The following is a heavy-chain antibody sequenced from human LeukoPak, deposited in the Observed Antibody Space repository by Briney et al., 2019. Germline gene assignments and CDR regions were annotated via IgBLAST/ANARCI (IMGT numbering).Heavy chain of an antibody. CDR1: GFTFSSFW. V-gene: IGHV3-7*05. J-gene: IGHJ4*02. CDR2: IKQDASET. D-gene: IGHD3/OR15-3a*01. Sequence: GGSLRLSCAASGFTFSSFWMHWVRQAPGKGLEWVANIKQDASETYYVDSVKGRFTISRDNAKNSLYLQMNSLRAEDTAVYYCAGGTGFLFEDWGQGTLVAVSS. CDR3: AGGTGFLFED.